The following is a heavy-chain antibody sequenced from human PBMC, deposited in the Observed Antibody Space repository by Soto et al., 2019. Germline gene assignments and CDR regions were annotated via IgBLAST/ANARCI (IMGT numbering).Heavy chain of an antibody. J-gene: IGHJ6*02. D-gene: IGHD3-3*01. CDR3: ARSYDFLSYYYYGMDV. V-gene: IGHV3-30-3*01. CDR2: ISYDGSNK. CDR1: GFTFSSYA. Sequence: QVQLVESGGGVVQPGRSLRLSCAASGFTFSSYAMHWVRQAPGKGLEWVAVISYDGSNKYYADSVKGRFTISRDNSKNTLYLQMNSLRAEDTAVYYCARSYDFLSYYYYGMDVWGQGNTVTVSS.